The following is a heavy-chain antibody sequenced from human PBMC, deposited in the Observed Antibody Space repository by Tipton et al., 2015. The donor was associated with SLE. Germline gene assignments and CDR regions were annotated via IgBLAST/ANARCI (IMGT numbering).Heavy chain of an antibody. Sequence: TLSLTCAVYGGSFSGYYWSWIRQPPGKGLEWIGEINHSGSTNYNPSLKSRVTISVDTSKNQFSLKLSSVTAADTAVYYCARAEGYGCFGYWGQGSLVTVSS. CDR1: GGSFSGYY. CDR3: ARAEGYGCFGY. D-gene: IGHD1-1*01. CDR2: INHSGST. V-gene: IGHV4-34*01. J-gene: IGHJ4*02.